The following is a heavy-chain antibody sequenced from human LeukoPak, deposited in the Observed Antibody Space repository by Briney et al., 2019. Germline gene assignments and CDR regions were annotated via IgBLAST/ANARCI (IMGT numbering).Heavy chain of an antibody. D-gene: IGHD3-10*01. J-gene: IGHJ4*02. CDR2: IKGDDSER. CDR1: GFILGSYW. CDR3: VRSSFAGYDY. Sequence: GGSLRLSCAASGFILGSYWMTWVRQAPGKGLEWVANIKGDDSERNYLDSVKGRFSIFRDNAKNSLSLQMNSLRVEDTAVYYCVRSSFAGYDYWGQGALVTVSS. V-gene: IGHV3-7*01.